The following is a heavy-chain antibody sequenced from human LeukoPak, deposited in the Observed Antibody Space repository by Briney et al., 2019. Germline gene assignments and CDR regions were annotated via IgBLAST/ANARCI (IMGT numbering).Heavy chain of an antibody. CDR3: ARTLYSSNYYDSSPIDY. Sequence: SETLSLTCTVSGGSISSGGYYWSWIRQHPGKGLEWIGYIYYSGSTYYNPSLKSRVTISVDTSKNQFSLKLSSVTAADTAVYYCARTLYSSNYYDSSPIDYWGQGTLVTVSS. CDR2: IYYSGST. J-gene: IGHJ4*02. CDR1: GGSISSGGYY. D-gene: IGHD3-22*01. V-gene: IGHV4-31*03.